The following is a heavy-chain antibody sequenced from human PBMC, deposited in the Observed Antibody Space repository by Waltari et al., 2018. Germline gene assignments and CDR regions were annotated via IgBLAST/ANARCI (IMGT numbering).Heavy chain of an antibody. CDR3: ARQERAQSFDY. Sequence: QLQLQESGPGLVKPSETLSLTCTVSGGSISSSSYYWGWIRQPPGKGLEWIGSIYYSGSAYYNPSLKSRVTISVDTSKNQFSLKLSSVTAADTAVYYCARQERAQSFDYWGQGTLVTVSS. CDR1: GGSISSSSYY. CDR2: IYYSGSA. D-gene: IGHD4-4*01. J-gene: IGHJ4*02. V-gene: IGHV4-39*01.